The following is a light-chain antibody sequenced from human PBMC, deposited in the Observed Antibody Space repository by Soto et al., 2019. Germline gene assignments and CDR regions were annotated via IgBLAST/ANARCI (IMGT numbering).Light chain of an antibody. V-gene: IGLV2-14*01. CDR1: SSDVGGYNY. Sequence: QSALTQPASVSGSPGQSITISCTGTSSDVGGYNYVSWYQQHPGNAPKLMIYEVSNRPSGVSNRFSGSKSGNTASLTISGLQAEDEADYYCSSYTSSSTLDVFGGGTKLTVL. CDR3: SSYTSSSTLDV. J-gene: IGLJ3*02. CDR2: EVS.